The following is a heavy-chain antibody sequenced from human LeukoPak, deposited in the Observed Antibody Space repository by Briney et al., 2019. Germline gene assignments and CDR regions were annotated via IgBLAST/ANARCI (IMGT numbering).Heavy chain of an antibody. CDR2: IIPIFGTA. V-gene: IGHV1-69*13. D-gene: IGHD2-15*01. J-gene: IGHJ5*02. CDR1: GYTFTSYG. CDR3: ARDCSGGSCYSEVSWFDP. Sequence: SVKVSCKASGYTFTSYGISWVRQAPGQGLEWMGGIIPIFGTANYAQKFQGRVTITADESTSTAYMELSSLRSEDTAVYYCARDCSGGSCYSEVSWFDPWGQGTLVTVSS.